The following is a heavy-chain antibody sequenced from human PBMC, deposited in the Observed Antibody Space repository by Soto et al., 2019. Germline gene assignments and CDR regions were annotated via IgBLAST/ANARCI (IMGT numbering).Heavy chain of an antibody. D-gene: IGHD6-19*01. CDR2: INHSGST. Sequence: SETLSLTCAVYGGSFSGYYWSWIRQPPGKGLEWIGEINHSGSTNYNPSLKSRVTISVDTSKNQFSLKLSSVTAADTAVYYCARGNGGWYDYYYYYMDVWGKGTTVTVSS. V-gene: IGHV4-34*01. CDR3: ARGNGGWYDYYYYYMDV. J-gene: IGHJ6*03. CDR1: GGSFSGYY.